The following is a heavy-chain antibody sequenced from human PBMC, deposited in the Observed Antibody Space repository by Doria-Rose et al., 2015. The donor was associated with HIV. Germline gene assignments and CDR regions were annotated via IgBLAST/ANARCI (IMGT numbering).Heavy chain of an antibody. CDR2: ISSSGTT. CDR1: GDSISSGDSF. Sequence: QVQLQQSGPGLVRPSQTLSLTCTVSGDSISSGDSFWSWIRQPPGKGPEWIGYISSSGTTYYYPSLRGRLTISLDASKNQFSLNLNSVTAADTAVYYCARARNYGFPHFFDFGGQGTLVTVSS. V-gene: IGHV4-30-4*01. J-gene: IGHJ4*02. CDR3: ARARNYGFPHFFDF. D-gene: IGHD3-10*01.